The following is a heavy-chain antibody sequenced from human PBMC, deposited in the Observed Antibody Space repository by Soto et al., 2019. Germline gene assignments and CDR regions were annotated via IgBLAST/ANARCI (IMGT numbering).Heavy chain of an antibody. Sequence: EVQLLESGGGLVQPGGSLRLSCAASGFTFSSYAMSWVRQAPGKGLEWVSAISGSGGSTYYADSVKGRFTISRDNSKNTLYLHMNGLRAEDTAVYYCAKDRVSWYSGYDWEGAFDYWGQGTLVTVSS. V-gene: IGHV3-23*01. J-gene: IGHJ4*02. D-gene: IGHD5-12*01. CDR1: GFTFSSYA. CDR2: ISGSGGST. CDR3: AKDRVSWYSGYDWEGAFDY.